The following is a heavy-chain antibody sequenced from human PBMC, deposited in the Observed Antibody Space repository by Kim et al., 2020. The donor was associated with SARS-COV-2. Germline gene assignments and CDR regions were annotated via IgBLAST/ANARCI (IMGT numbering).Heavy chain of an antibody. J-gene: IGHJ5*02. Sequence: GGSLRLSCAASGFSFSSHWMSWVRQAPGKGLEWVASINPGGSEIYYVDSVKGRFTISRDNAGNSLYLRVNSLRAEDTAVYYCARDHVVNGLLWDLWGQGT. CDR3: ARDHVVNGLLWDL. CDR2: INPGGSEI. CDR1: GFSFSSHW. V-gene: IGHV3-7*01. D-gene: IGHD3-9*01.